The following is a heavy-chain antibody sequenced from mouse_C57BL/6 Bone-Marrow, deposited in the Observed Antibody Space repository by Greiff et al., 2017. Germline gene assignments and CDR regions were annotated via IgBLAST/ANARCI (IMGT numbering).Heavy chain of an antibody. Sequence: QVQLQQSGAELARPGASVKLSCKASGYTFTSYGISWVKQRTGQGLEWIGEIYPRSGNTYYNEKFKGKATLTADKSSSTAYMELRSLTSEDSAVYFCARGHNWEYYFDYWGQGTTLTVSS. J-gene: IGHJ2*01. D-gene: IGHD4-1*01. CDR3: ARGHNWEYYFDY. CDR1: GYTFTSYG. CDR2: IYPRSGNT. V-gene: IGHV1-81*01.